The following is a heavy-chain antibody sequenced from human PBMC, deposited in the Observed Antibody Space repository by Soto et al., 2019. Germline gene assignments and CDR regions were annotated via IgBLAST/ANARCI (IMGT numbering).Heavy chain of an antibody. V-gene: IGHV1-2*04. CDR2: INPNSGGT. Sequence: ASVKVSCKASGYTFTGYYMHWVRQATGQGLEWMGWINPNSGGTNYAQKFQGWVTMTRDTSISTAYMELSRLRSDDTAVYYCARSYSSSSSYMGYYGMDVWGQGTTVTVSS. D-gene: IGHD6-6*01. J-gene: IGHJ6*02. CDR1: GYTFTGYY. CDR3: ARSYSSSSSYMGYYGMDV.